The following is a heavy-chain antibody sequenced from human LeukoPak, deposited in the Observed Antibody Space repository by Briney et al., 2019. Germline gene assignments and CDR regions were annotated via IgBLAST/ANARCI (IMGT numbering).Heavy chain of an antibody. Sequence: GAALKISCKGSGCGFTSYWIGWVRRMPGKGREWTGIIYPGDSDTSYRPSFQGQVTISADKSTSTAYLQWSSLKASDTAMYYCARRYCTNGVCRYFDYWGQGTLVTVSS. D-gene: IGHD2-8*01. CDR1: GCGFTSYW. J-gene: IGHJ4*02. CDR2: IYPGDSDT. CDR3: ARRYCTNGVCRYFDY. V-gene: IGHV5-51*01.